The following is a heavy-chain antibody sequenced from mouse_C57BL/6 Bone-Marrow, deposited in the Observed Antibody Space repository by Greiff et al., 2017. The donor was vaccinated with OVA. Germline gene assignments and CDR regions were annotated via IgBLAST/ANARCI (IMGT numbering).Heavy chain of an antibody. Sequence: VQLQQSGAELVRPGASVTLSCKASGYTFTDYGMHWVKQTPVHGLEWIGAIYPETGGTAYNQKFKGKAILTADTSSSTAYMELRSLTSEDSAVYYCTREPVLLEYWGQGTTLTVSS. CDR3: TREPVLLEY. J-gene: IGHJ2*01. CDR2: IYPETGGT. D-gene: IGHD6-1*01. V-gene: IGHV1-15*01. CDR1: GYTFTDYG.